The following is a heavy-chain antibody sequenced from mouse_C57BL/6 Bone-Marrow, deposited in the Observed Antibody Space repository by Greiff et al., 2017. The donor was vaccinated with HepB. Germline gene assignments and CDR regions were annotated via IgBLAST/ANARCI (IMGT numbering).Heavy chain of an antibody. D-gene: IGHD3-2*02. CDR1: GYAFSSSW. Sequence: VQLQQSGPELVKPGASVKISCKASGYAFSSSWMNWVKQRPGKGLEWIGRIYPGDGDTNYNGKFKGKATLTADKSSSTAYMKLSSLTSEDSAVYFCASEKQLRLVAWYFDYWGQGTTLTVSS. V-gene: IGHV1-82*01. J-gene: IGHJ2*01. CDR3: ASEKQLRLVAWYFDY. CDR2: IYPGDGDT.